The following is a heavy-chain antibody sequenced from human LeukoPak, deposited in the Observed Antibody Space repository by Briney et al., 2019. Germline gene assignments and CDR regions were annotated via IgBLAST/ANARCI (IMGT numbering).Heavy chain of an antibody. Sequence: PGESLKISCKGSGYSFTSYWIGWVRQMPGKGLEWVGIIYPGDSDTRYSPSFQGQVTISADKSISTAYLQWSSLKASDTAMYYCARIGYYDSSGTDAFDIWGQGTMVTVSS. J-gene: IGHJ3*02. CDR3: ARIGYYDSSGTDAFDI. CDR2: IYPGDSDT. V-gene: IGHV5-51*01. CDR1: GYSFTSYW. D-gene: IGHD3-22*01.